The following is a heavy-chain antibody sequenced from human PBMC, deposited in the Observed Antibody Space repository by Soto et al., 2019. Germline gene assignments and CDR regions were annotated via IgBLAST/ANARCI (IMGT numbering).Heavy chain of an antibody. CDR2: INPDGSST. CDR1: GFTFSSSW. V-gene: IGHV3-74*01. D-gene: IGHD1-20*01. CDR3: ARPGISGTTGDY. J-gene: IGHJ4*02. Sequence: PGGSLRLSCAASGFTFSSSWMHWVRPAPGKGLVWVSRINPDGSSTDYADSVKGRFTISRDNAKDTLFLQMNSLRAEDTAVYFCARPGISGTTGDYWGQGTLVTVSS.